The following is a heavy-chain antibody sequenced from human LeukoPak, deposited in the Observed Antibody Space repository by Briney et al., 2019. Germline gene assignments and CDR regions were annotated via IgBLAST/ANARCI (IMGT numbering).Heavy chain of an antibody. D-gene: IGHD1-26*01. Sequence: SVKVSCKASGGTFSSYAISWVRQAPGQGLEWMGGIIPIFGTANYAQKFQGRVTITADKSTSTAYMELSSLRSEDTAVYYCARGIDSASPPLGTFEIWGQGTMVTVSS. V-gene: IGHV1-69*06. J-gene: IGHJ3*02. CDR3: ARGIDSASPPLGTFEI. CDR2: IIPIFGTA. CDR1: GGTFSSYA.